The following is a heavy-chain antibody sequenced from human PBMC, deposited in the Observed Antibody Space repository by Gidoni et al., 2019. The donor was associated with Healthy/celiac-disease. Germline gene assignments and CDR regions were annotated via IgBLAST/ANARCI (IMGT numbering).Heavy chain of an antibody. D-gene: IGHD3-9*01. Sequence: QVQLVQSGAEVKKPGASVKVSCKASGYTFTSYGISWVRQAPGQGLEWMGWISAYNGNTNYAQKLQGRVTMTTDTSTSTAYMELRSLRSDDTAVYYCARDYYDILTGYYTLGYYYGMDVWGQGTTVTVSS. CDR1: GYTFTSYG. J-gene: IGHJ6*02. V-gene: IGHV1-18*01. CDR2: ISAYNGNT. CDR3: ARDYYDILTGYYTLGYYYGMDV.